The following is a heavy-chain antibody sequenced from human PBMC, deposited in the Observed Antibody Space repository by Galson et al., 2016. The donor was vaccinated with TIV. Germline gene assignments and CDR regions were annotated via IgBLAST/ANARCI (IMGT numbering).Heavy chain of an antibody. Sequence: SLRLSCAASGFIFSSFPMHWVRQVPGKGLEWVALILYDGTTKQYADSVKGRFTISRDNSKNTVYLQMNSLRPEDTAVYYCARDPTVAGYPFDYWGRGTLVTVSS. CDR3: ARDPTVAGYPFDY. V-gene: IGHV3-30-3*01. D-gene: IGHD6-19*01. CDR2: ILYDGTTK. CDR1: GFIFSSFP. J-gene: IGHJ4*02.